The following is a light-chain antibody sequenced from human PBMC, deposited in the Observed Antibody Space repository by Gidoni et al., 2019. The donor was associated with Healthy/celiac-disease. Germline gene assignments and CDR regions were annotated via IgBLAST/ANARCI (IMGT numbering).Light chain of an antibody. J-gene: IGKJ5*01. CDR3: QHYNSYPIT. Sequence: IQMTQSPSTLSASVGDRVTITCRASQSISSWLAWYQQKPGKAPKLLIYKASSLESGVPSRFSGSGSGTEFTLTIRSLQPDDFATYYCQHYNSYPITFGQGTRLEIK. V-gene: IGKV1-5*03. CDR2: KAS. CDR1: QSISSW.